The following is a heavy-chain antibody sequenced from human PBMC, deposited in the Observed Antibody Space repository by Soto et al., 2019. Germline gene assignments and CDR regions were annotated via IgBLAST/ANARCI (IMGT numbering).Heavy chain of an antibody. D-gene: IGHD3-22*01. Sequence: QITLRESGPSLVKPTQTLTLTCSFSGFSLSTGGLSVAWIRQPPGKALEWLALIYWDDDKRYSPSLETRLTLSKDTSKNEVVLTMTNMDPADTGTYYCAHRNYYYASGSFGYHYGMDVWGQGTAVTVSS. V-gene: IGHV2-5*02. CDR3: AHRNYYYASGSFGYHYGMDV. J-gene: IGHJ6*02. CDR2: IYWDDDK. CDR1: GFSLSTGGLS.